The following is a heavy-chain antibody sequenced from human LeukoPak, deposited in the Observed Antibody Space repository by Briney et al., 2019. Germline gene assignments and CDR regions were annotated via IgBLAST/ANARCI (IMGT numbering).Heavy chain of an antibody. CDR2: ISSSSSYI. CDR1: GFTLSSYS. D-gene: IGHD1-26*01. V-gene: IGHV3-21*01. J-gene: IGHJ4*02. Sequence: GGSLRLSCAASGFTLSSYSMNWVRQAPGKGLEWVSSISSSSSYIYYADSVKGRFTISRDNAKNSLYLQMNSLRAEDTAVYYCARFLSGSYAFDYWGQGTLVTVSS. CDR3: ARFLSGSYAFDY.